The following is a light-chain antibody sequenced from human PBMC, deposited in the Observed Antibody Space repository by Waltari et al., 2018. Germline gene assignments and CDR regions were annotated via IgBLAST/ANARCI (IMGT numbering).Light chain of an antibody. CDR2: DVS. CDR3: SSYTTSTSVI. Sequence: QSALTQPASVSGSPGQSITISCTGTSSYIGHYNYVSWYQQHPGEAPRLMIYDVSNRPSGVSNRFSGSKSGNTASLTISGLQADDEADYYCSSYTTSTSVIFGGGTKLTVL. CDR1: SSYIGHYNY. V-gene: IGLV2-14*03. J-gene: IGLJ2*01.